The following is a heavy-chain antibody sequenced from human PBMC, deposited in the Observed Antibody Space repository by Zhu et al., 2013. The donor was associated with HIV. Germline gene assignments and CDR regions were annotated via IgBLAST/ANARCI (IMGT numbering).Heavy chain of an antibody. CDR3: AKSPYGDSDSWFDP. V-gene: IGHV3-21*01. CDR2: ISSSSSYI. Sequence: EVQLVESGGGLVKPGGSLRLSCAASGFTFSSYSMNWVRQAPGKGLEWVSSISSSSSYIYYADSVKGRFTISRDNAKNSLYLQMNSLRAEDTAVYYCAKSPYGDSDSWFDPWGQGTLVTVSS. D-gene: IGHD4-17*01. J-gene: IGHJ5*02. CDR1: GFTFSSYS.